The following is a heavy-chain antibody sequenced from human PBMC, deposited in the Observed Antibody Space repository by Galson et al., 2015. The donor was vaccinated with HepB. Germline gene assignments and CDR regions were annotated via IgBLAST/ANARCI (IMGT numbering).Heavy chain of an antibody. CDR2: IWCDGSNK. CDR1: GFTFGSYG. Sequence: SLRLSCAASGFTFGSYGMHWVRQAPGKGLEWVAVIWCDGSNKYYADPVKGRFTISRDNSKNTLYLQMNSLRADDTAVYYCAGEGFLEAIIDYWGQGTLVTVSS. J-gene: IGHJ4*02. D-gene: IGHD3-3*01. V-gene: IGHV3-33*01. CDR3: AGEGFLEAIIDY.